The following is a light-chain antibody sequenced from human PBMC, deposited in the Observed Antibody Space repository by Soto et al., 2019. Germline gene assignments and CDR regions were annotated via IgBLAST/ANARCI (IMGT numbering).Light chain of an antibody. CDR3: QQRRIRYT. CDR2: DAS. CDR1: QSVSSY. Sequence: EIVLTQSPATLSLSPGERATLSCRASQSVSSYLAWYQQKPGQAPRLLIYDASNRATGIPARFSGSGSGTDFTLTISGLEPEDFAVYCGQQRRIRYTFGQGTKLEIK. V-gene: IGKV3-11*01. J-gene: IGKJ2*01.